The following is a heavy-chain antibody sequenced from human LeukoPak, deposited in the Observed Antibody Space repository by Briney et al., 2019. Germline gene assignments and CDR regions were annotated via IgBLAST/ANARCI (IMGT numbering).Heavy chain of an antibody. CDR1: GFTFSSYA. Sequence: GGSLRLSCAASGFTFSSYAMSWVRQAPGKGLEWVSAISGSGGSTYYADSVKGRFTISRDNAKNTLYLQMNSLRAEDTAVYYCARGPVAGKRGGWFDPWGQGTLVTVSS. J-gene: IGHJ5*02. CDR2: ISGSGGST. D-gene: IGHD6-19*01. V-gene: IGHV3-23*01. CDR3: ARGPVAGKRGGWFDP.